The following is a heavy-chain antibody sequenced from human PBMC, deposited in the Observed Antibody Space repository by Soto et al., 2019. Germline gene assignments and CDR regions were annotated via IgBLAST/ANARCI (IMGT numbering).Heavy chain of an antibody. CDR3: TTGPLTSSRFYGMDV. D-gene: IGHD2-2*01. V-gene: IGHV1-24*01. J-gene: IGHJ6*02. CDR1: GYSLNELS. CDR2: FDPENDQR. Sequence: QVHLVQSGAEVKKPGASVKVSCKVSGYSLNELSIHWVRQAPGKGLEWMGGFDPENDQRVYAQKLQGRLTATEDTSGGTTYMDLNSLRSEDTAVYYCTTGPLTSSRFYGMDVWGQGTTITVAS.